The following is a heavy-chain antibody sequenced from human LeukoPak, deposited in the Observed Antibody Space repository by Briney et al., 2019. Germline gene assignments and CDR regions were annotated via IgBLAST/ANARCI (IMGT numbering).Heavy chain of an antibody. Sequence: GGSLRLSCAASGFTFNTYSMNWVRQAPGKGLEWVSSISTSSSYIYYADSVKGRFTISRDNSKKTLYLELSSLTGEDTAVYYCAKDDAWIRFGEWSQGTLVTVSS. CDR1: GFTFNTYS. V-gene: IGHV3-21*04. CDR2: ISTSSSYI. CDR3: AKDDAWIRFGE. J-gene: IGHJ4*02. D-gene: IGHD3-10*01.